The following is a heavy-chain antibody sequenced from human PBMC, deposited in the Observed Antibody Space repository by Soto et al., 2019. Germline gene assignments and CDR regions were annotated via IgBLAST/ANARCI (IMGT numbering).Heavy chain of an antibody. J-gene: IGHJ4*02. D-gene: IGHD4-4*01. CDR3: ARHYREYFDY. CDR2: IYYSGST. CDR1: GGSISSSSYY. Sequence: QLQLQESGPGLVKPSETLSLTCTVSGGSISSSSYYWGWIRQPPGKGLEWIGSIYYSGSTYYNPSLKXXVXIXXDTSKNQFSLKLSSVTAADTAVYYCARHYREYFDYWGQGTLVTVSS. V-gene: IGHV4-39*01.